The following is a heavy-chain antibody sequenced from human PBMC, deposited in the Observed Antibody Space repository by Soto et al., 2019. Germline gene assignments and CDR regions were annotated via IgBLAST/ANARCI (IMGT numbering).Heavy chain of an antibody. CDR2: ISHDGSNK. J-gene: IGHJ3*02. V-gene: IGHV3-30*03. D-gene: IGHD2-2*01. CDR1: GFTFSSYG. CDR3: AGYCISTSCSDAFDI. Sequence: GGSLRLSCVASGFTFSSYGMHWVRQAPGKGMEWVAVISHDGSNKYYADSVKGRFTISRDNSKNTLYLQMNSLRAEDTAVYYCAGYCISTSCSDAFDIWGQGTMVTVSS.